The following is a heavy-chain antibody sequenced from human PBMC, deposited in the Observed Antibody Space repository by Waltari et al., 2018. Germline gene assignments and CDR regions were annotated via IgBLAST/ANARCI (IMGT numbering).Heavy chain of an antibody. CDR1: GYTFTSYD. J-gene: IGHJ6*03. CDR2: MNPNSGNT. V-gene: IGHV1-8*03. Sequence: QVQLVQSGAEVKKPGASVKVSCKASGYTFTSYDINWVRQATGQELEWMGWMNPNSGNTGYAQKFQGRVTITRNTSISTAYMELSSLRSEDTAVYYCARGGPLRRAYYMDVWGKGTTVTISS. CDR3: ARGGPLRRAYYMDV.